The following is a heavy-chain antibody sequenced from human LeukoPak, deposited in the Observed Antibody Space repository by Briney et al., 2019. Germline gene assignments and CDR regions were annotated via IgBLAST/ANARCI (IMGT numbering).Heavy chain of an antibody. J-gene: IGHJ4*02. Sequence: GRSLRLSCAAPGFTLSSYGMHWVRQAPGRGLEWVAFIWFDGSKKYYADSVKGRFAISRDNSKNTLYLQMNSLRAEDTAVYYCARDPVGATTPDCWGQGALVTVSS. V-gene: IGHV3-33*01. CDR1: GFTLSSYG. CDR2: IWFDGSKK. D-gene: IGHD1-26*01. CDR3: ARDPVGATTPDC.